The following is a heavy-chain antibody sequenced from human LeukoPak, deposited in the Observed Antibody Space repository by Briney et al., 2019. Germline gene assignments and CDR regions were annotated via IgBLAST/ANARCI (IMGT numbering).Heavy chain of an antibody. Sequence: GGSLRLSCAASGFTFSSYWMSWVRQAPGKGLGWVANIKQDGSEKYYVDSVKGRFTISRDNAKNSLYLQMNSLRAEDTAVYYCARDDIVVVPAAIEIGGYYYGMDVWGQGTTVTVSS. D-gene: IGHD2-2*02. J-gene: IGHJ6*02. CDR2: IKQDGSEK. V-gene: IGHV3-7*01. CDR1: GFTFSSYW. CDR3: ARDDIVVVPAAIEIGGYYYGMDV.